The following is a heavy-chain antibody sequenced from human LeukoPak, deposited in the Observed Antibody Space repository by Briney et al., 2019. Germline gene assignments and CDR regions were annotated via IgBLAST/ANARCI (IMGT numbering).Heavy chain of an antibody. V-gene: IGHV4-38-2*02. CDR1: GYSISSGYY. CDR3: ARIEGYCSSSSCYPNNYYYYMDV. D-gene: IGHD2-2*01. Sequence: SETLSLTCTVSGYSISSGYYWGWIRQPPGKGLEWIGSIYHSGSTYYNPSLKSRVTISGDTSKNQFSLKLSSVTAADTAGYYCARIEGYCSSSSCYPNNYYYYMDVWGKGTTVTVSS. CDR2: IYHSGST. J-gene: IGHJ6*03.